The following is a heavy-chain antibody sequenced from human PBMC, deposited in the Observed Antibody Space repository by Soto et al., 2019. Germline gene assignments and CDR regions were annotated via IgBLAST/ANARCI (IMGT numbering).Heavy chain of an antibody. D-gene: IGHD3-16*01. CDR3: ARKGASPYFDY. CDR2: INHSGST. CDR1: GGSFSGYY. Sequence: PSETLSLTCAVYGGSFSGYYWSWIRQPPGKGLGWIGEINHSGSTNYNPSLKSRVTISVDTSKNQFSLKLSSVTAADTAVYYCARKGASPYFDYWGQGTLVTVSS. V-gene: IGHV4-34*01. J-gene: IGHJ4*02.